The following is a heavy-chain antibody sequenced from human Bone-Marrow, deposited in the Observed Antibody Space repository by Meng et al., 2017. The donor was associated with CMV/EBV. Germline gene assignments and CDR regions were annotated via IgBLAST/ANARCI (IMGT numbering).Heavy chain of an antibody. D-gene: IGHD6-6*01. CDR2: IIPILGIA. CDR3: ASSYSSSRIDYYYYYGMDV. J-gene: IGHJ6*01. CDR1: GGTFSSYA. V-gene: IGHV1-69*10. Sequence: SVKVSCKASGGTFSSYAISWVRQAPGQGLEWMGGIIPILGIANYAQKFQGRVTITADKSTSTAYMELSSLRSEDTAVYYCASSYSSSRIDYYYYYGMDVWGQGTTVTVSS.